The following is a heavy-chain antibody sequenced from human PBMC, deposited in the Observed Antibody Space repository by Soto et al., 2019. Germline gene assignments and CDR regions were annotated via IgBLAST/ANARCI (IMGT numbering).Heavy chain of an antibody. CDR3: ARGSRIAVAGINWFDP. V-gene: IGHV4-34*01. D-gene: IGHD6-19*01. J-gene: IGHJ5*02. CDR2: INHSGST. Sequence: PSETLSLTCAVYGGSFSGYYWSWIRQPPGKGLEWIGEINHSGSTNYNPSLKSRVTISVDTSKNQFSLKLSSVTAADTAVYYCARGSRIAVAGINWFDPWGQGTLVTVSS. CDR1: GGSFSGYY.